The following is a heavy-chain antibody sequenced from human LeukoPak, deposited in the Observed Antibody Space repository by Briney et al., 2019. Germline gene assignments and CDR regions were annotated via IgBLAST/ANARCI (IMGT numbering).Heavy chain of an antibody. CDR1: GFTFSSYG. CDR3: AKDPSRFHYYYMDV. D-gene: IGHD2/OR15-2a*01. CDR2: IRYDGSNK. J-gene: IGHJ6*03. Sequence: GGSLRLSCAASGFTFSSYGMHWVRQAPGKGLEWVAFIRYDGSNKYYADSVKGRFTISRDNSKNTLYLQMNSLRAEDTAVYYCAKDPSRFHYYYMDVWGKGTTVTISS. V-gene: IGHV3-30*02.